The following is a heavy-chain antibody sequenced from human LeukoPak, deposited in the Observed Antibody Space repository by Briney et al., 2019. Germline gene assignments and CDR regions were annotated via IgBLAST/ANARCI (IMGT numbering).Heavy chain of an antibody. D-gene: IGHD3-22*01. Sequence: GGSLRLSCAASGFTFSSYAMSWVRQAPGKGLEWVSAISGSGGSTHYADSVKGRFTISRDNSKNTLYLQMNSLRAEDTAVYYCAKDSPSLITMIVVGFDYWGQGTLVTVSS. J-gene: IGHJ4*02. CDR1: GFTFSSYA. CDR2: ISGSGGST. CDR3: AKDSPSLITMIVVGFDY. V-gene: IGHV3-23*01.